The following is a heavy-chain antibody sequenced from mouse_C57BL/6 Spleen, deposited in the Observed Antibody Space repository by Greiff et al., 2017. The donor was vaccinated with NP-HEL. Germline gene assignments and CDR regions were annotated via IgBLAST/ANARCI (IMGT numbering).Heavy chain of an antibody. CDR1: GYSITSGYD. Sequence: EVKLVESGPGMVKPSQSLSLTCTVTGYSITSGYDWHWIRHFPGNKLEWMGYISYSGSTNYNPSLKSRISITHDTSKNHFFLKLNSVTTEDTATYYCAREYYSNYGGYFDVWGTGTTVTVSS. D-gene: IGHD2-5*01. V-gene: IGHV3-1*01. CDR3: AREYYSNYGGYFDV. J-gene: IGHJ1*03. CDR2: ISYSGST.